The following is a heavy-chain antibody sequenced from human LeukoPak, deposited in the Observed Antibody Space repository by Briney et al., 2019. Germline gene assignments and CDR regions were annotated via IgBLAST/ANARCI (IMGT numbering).Heavy chain of an antibody. Sequence: ASVKVSCKASGYTFTGYYMHWVRQAPGQGLEWMGWINPNSGGTNYAQKFQGRVTMTRDTSISTAYMELSRLRSDDTAVYYCATTSVRFLEWLTKLDYWGQGTLVTVSS. D-gene: IGHD3-3*01. CDR2: INPNSGGT. CDR3: ATTSVRFLEWLTKLDY. J-gene: IGHJ4*02. V-gene: IGHV1-2*02. CDR1: GYTFTGYY.